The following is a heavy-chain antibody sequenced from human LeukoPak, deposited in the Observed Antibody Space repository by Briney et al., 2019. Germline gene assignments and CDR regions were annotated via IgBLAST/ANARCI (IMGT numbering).Heavy chain of an antibody. Sequence: STGTLSLSSAATGFTFTGSTIHWVRPSSGKGLEWVGQTDNKNKGYATATAYAASVKGRFTISRDDSINTAYLQLKSLKPEDTALYYRTRDSGTYNWFDPWGQGTLATVSS. CDR3: TRDSGTYNWFDP. V-gene: IGHV3-73*01. D-gene: IGHD1-26*01. CDR1: GFTFTGST. J-gene: IGHJ5*02. CDR2: TDNKNKGYATAT.